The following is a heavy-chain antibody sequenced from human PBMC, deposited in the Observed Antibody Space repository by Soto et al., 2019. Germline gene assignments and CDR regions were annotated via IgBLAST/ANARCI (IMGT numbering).Heavy chain of an antibody. D-gene: IGHD3-3*01. Sequence: GESLKISCQGSGYSFADSWIGWVRQVPGRGLEWVGIIYPGYSDIRYRPSFQGRVTISADKSVNTAYLQWSSLRASDTAIYYCARPPGSGTIFASWGQGTPVTVSS. V-gene: IGHV5-51*01. CDR2: IYPGYSDI. CDR1: GYSFADSW. J-gene: IGHJ4*02. CDR3: ARPPGSGTIFAS.